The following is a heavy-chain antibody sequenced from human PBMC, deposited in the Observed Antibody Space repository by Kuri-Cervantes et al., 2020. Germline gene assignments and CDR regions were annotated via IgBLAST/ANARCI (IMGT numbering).Heavy chain of an antibody. CDR2: IYHSGST. Sequence: SETLSLTCAVSGGSISSSNWWSWVRQPPGKGLEWIGEIYHSGSTNYNPSLKSRVTISVDKSKNQFSLKLSSVTAADTAVYYCAGVRSEFDYYDSSGPTEGWFDPWGQGTLVTVSS. J-gene: IGHJ5*02. CDR3: AGVRSEFDYYDSSGPTEGWFDP. V-gene: IGHV4-4*02. CDR1: GGSISSSNW. D-gene: IGHD3-22*01.